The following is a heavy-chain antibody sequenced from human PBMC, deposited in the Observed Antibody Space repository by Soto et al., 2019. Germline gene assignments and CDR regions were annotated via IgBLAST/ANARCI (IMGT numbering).Heavy chain of an antibody. J-gene: IGHJ6*03. Sequence: NPSETLSLTSAVYGGTFSGYYWSWIRQPPGKGLEWIGEINHSGSTNYNPSLKSRVTISLDTSKNQFSLRLNSVTAADTAVYYCARDAQWGRSTSAFFLYMGVWGKGTTVTVSS. CDR1: GGTFSGYY. CDR3: ARDAQWGRSTSAFFLYMGV. V-gene: IGHV4-34*01. D-gene: IGHD2-2*01. CDR2: INHSGST.